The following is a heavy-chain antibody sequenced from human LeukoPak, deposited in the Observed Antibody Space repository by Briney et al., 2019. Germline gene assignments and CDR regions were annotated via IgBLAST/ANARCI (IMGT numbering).Heavy chain of an antibody. CDR2: INHSGTT. CDR3: ARDVKEYYDSSGYYSLFDP. CDR1: GASFSDYY. D-gene: IGHD3-22*01. J-gene: IGHJ5*02. Sequence: PSETLSLTCDVYGASFSDYYWSWVRQPPGRGLEWIGEINHSGTTNYNPSLATRVTISIDTSKNHFSLNLTSVTAADTAVYYCARDVKEYYDSSGYYSLFDPWGQGTLVTVSS. V-gene: IGHV4-34*01.